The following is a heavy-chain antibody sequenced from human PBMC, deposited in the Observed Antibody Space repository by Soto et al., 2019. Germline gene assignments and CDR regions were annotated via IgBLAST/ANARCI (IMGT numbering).Heavy chain of an antibody. CDR2: IYGDDDK. Sequence: QITLKESGPTLVKPTQTLTLTCSFSGFSLVGPGVGVGWIRQPPGEALEGLALIYGDDDKRYSPSLKTRLTVTRDSSKNQVVLTLTNVDPVDTATYFCAHAFQLRIFDYWGQGALVTVSS. V-gene: IGHV2-5*02. D-gene: IGHD7-27*01. J-gene: IGHJ4*02. CDR1: GFSLVGPGVG. CDR3: AHAFQLRIFDY.